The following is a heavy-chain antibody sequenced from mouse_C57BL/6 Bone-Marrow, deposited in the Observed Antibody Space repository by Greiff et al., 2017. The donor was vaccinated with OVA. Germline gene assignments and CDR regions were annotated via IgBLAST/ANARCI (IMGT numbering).Heavy chain of an antibody. D-gene: IGHD2-4*01. V-gene: IGHV1-82*01. J-gene: IGHJ2*01. CDR2: IYPGDGDT. CDR1: GYAFSSSW. Sequence: QVQLQQSGPELVKPGASVKISCKASGYAFSSSWMNWVKQRPGKGLEWIGRIYPGDGDTNYNGKFKGKATLTADKSSSTAYMQLSSLTSEDSAVYFGAIRLPLDYWGQGTTLTVSS. CDR3: AIRLPLDY.